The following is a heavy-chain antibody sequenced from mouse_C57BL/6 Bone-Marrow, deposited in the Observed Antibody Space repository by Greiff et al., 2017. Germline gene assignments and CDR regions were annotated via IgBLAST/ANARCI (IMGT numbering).Heavy chain of an antibody. CDR3: ARERDPLTGTSMDC. D-gene: IGHD4-1*01. CDR1: GYTFTSYW. CDR2: IDPSDSET. Sequence: VQLQQPGAELVRPGSSVKLSCKASGYTFTSYWMHWVKQRPIQGLEWIGNIDPSDSETHYNQKFKDKATLTVDTSSSTAYMQLSSLTSEDSAVYYCARERDPLTGTSMDCWGKGVSVTVAS. J-gene: IGHJ4*01. V-gene: IGHV1-52*01.